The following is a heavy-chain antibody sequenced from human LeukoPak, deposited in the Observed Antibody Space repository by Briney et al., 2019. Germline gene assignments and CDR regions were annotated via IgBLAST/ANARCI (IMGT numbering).Heavy chain of an antibody. D-gene: IGHD1-26*01. CDR1: GFTFNSYG. Sequence: GGSLILSCAASGFTFNSYGMHWVRQAPGKGLEWVTVISDDGSNAYYAESVQGRFTISRDNSKNTLYLQMNSLRHEDTAVYYCAQDRQGRYYSYFNYWGQGTLVTVSS. V-gene: IGHV3-30*18. CDR3: AQDRQGRYYSYFNY. CDR2: ISDDGSNA. J-gene: IGHJ4*02.